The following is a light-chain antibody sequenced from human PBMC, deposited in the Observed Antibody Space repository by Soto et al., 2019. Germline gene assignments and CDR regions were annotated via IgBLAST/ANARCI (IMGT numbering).Light chain of an antibody. CDR3: QHYNSYSEA. CDR2: GAS. V-gene: IGKV3-20*01. J-gene: IGKJ1*01. Sequence: EIVLTQSPGTLSLSPGERATLSCRASQSVSSNFLAWYQEKPGQAPRLLIYGASSRATGIPDRFSGSGSGTEFTLTISSLQPDDFATYYCQHYNSYSEAFGQGSKVDIK. CDR1: QSVSSNF.